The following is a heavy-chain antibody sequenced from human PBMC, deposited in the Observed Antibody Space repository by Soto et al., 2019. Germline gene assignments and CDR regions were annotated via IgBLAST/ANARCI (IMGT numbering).Heavy chain of an antibody. CDR1: GYTFTGYY. J-gene: IGHJ3*02. CDR2: INPNSGGT. Sequence: ASVKVSCKASGYTFTGYYMHRVRQAPGQGLEWMGWINPNSGGTNYAQKFQGWVTMTRDTSISTAYMELSRLRSDDTAVYYCASALYSSSFGAFDIWGQGTMVTVSS. V-gene: IGHV1-2*04. D-gene: IGHD6-13*01. CDR3: ASALYSSSFGAFDI.